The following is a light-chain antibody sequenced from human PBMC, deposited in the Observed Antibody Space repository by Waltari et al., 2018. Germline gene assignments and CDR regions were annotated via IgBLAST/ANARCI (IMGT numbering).Light chain of an antibody. J-gene: IGLJ3*02. CDR3: LGSYNDARSV. Sequence: QAVVTQEPSVTVSPGGTVPLTCGSTTGVVTSGHYPYWFQQKPGQAPRTLIFDTSTKNTCTRALFSGSLLGGKAALTLSGAQPEDEAEYYCLGSYNDARSVFGGGTKLTVL. CDR1: TGVVTSGHY. CDR2: DTS. V-gene: IGLV7-46*01.